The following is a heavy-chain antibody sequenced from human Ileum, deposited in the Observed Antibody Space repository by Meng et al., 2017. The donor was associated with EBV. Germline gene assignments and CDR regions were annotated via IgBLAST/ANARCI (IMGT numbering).Heavy chain of an antibody. CDR1: GDSVSSDKTA. CDR3: ATSRIAKFDR. J-gene: IGHJ5*02. Sequence: QLQLQESGPGLVQPSQSLYLSCVSSGDSVSSDKTAWNWIRQSPSRGLEWLGRTYRRSRWYYDYALSVKSRINISPDTSKNQVSLQLNSVTDEDTGIYYCATSRIAKFDRWGQGTLVTVSS. V-gene: IGHV6-1*01. CDR2: TYRRSRWYY.